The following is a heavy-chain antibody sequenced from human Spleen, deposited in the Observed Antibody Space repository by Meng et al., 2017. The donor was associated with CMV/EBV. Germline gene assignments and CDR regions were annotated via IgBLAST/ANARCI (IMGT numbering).Heavy chain of an antibody. Sequence: GESLKISCAASGFTLSDNAMFWVRQGTGKGLEWVSAITTDGRTFYPDSVKGRFTISRENAKNSLHLQMSSLSAEDTAVYYCARASLYCSGGNCYDFGCDYWGQGTLVTVSS. CDR3: ARASLYCSGGNCYDFGCDY. V-gene: IGHV3-13*01. CDR1: GFTLSDNA. J-gene: IGHJ4*02. CDR2: ITTDGRT. D-gene: IGHD2-15*01.